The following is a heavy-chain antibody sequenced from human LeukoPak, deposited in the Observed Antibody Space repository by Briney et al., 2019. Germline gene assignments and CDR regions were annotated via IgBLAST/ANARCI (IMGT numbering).Heavy chain of an antibody. CDR1: GFTFSHYA. D-gene: IGHD3-22*01. CDR2: ISYDGSNK. Sequence: GGSLRLSCAASGFTFSHYAIHWVRQAPGKGLEWVAVISYDGSNKLYADPVKGRFTLPRDNSKNTLSLQMNSLRPEDTAVYYCASGCSNYDSSGYCFEHWGQGTLVTVSS. V-gene: IGHV3-30-3*01. CDR3: ASGCSNYDSSGYCFEH. J-gene: IGHJ4*02.